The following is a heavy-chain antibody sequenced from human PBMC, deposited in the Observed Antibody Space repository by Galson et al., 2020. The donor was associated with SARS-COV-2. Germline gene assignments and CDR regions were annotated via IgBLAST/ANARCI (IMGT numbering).Heavy chain of an antibody. D-gene: IGHD6-13*01. Sequence: GGSLRLSCAASGFTFSSYSMNWVRQAPGKGLEWVSSISSSSSYIYYADSVKGRFTISRDNAKNSLYLQMNSLRAEDTAVYYCARAGSSSWYRGVYYFDYWGQGTLVTVSS. CDR3: ARAGSSSWYRGVYYFDY. CDR1: GFTFSSYS. V-gene: IGHV3-21*01. J-gene: IGHJ4*02. CDR2: ISSSSSYI.